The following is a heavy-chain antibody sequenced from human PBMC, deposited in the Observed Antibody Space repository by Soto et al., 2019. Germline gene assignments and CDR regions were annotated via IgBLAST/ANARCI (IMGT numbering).Heavy chain of an antibody. D-gene: IGHD2-21*02. CDR2: ISYDGSKK. V-gene: IGHV3-30-3*01. CDR3: AANGGVVVTAPDAFDI. J-gene: IGHJ3*02. Sequence: QVQLVESGGGVVQPGRSLRLSCAASGFTFSSYAMHWVRQAPGKGLEWVAVISYDGSKKYYADSVKGRFTISRDNSKNTLYLQMNSLRAEDEAVYYCAANGGVVVTAPDAFDIWGQGTMVTVSS. CDR1: GFTFSSYA.